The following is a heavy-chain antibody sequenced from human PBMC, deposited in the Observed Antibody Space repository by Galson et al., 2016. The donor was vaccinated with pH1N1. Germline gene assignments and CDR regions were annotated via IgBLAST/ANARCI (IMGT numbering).Heavy chain of an antibody. CDR1: GSNSDYN. D-gene: IGHD4-17*01. CDR3: AKGGYGDYGLDVFVI. V-gene: IGHV3-23*01. J-gene: IGHJ3*02. Sequence: SLRLSCAASGSNSDYNMNWVRLAPGKGLEWVSSISGSGGRKHYADSVQGRFIISRDNSKNTLYLQMNSLRAGDTALYFCAKGGYGDYGLDVFVIWGHGTMVIVSS. CDR2: ISGSGGRK.